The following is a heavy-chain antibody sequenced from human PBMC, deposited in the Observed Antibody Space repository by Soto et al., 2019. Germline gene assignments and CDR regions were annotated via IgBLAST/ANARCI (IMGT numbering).Heavy chain of an antibody. CDR1: GFTFSSFP. V-gene: IGHV3-30-3*01. D-gene: IGHD5-18*01. J-gene: IGHJ4*02. Sequence: GGSLRLSCAASGFTFSSFPMHWVRQAPGKGLEWVALISSDGSNKYYADAVKGRFTISRDNSKNTLYLQMNSLRAEDTAVVYCERWNVQPDSYGYFWGQXTQVTVSS. CDR3: ERWNVQPDSYGYF. CDR2: ISSDGSNK.